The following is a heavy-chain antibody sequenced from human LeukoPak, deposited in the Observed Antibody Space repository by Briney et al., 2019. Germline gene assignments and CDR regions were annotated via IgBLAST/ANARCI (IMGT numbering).Heavy chain of an antibody. V-gene: IGHV3-30*04. CDR2: ISYDGSNK. CDR3: AKDPPYYYDSSGYGGGAFDI. Sequence: GRSLRLSCAASEFTFNSYTMHWVRQAPGKGLEWVALISYDGSNKYYADSLKGRFTISRDNSKNTLYPQMNSLRAEDTAVYYCAKDPPYYYDSSGYGGGAFDIWGQGTMVTVSS. D-gene: IGHD3-22*01. CDR1: EFTFNSYT. J-gene: IGHJ3*02.